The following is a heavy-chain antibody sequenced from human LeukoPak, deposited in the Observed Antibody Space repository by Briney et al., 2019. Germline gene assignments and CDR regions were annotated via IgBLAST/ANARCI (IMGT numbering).Heavy chain of an antibody. CDR2: INRSGGT. Sequence: SETLSLTCVVYSGSFSGYFWSWIRQPPGKGLEWIGEINRSGGTNYNPSLKSRVTISVDTSKNQFSLKLSSVTAADTAVYYCARGIVGPTYFDYWGQGTLVTVSS. CDR1: SGSFSGYF. D-gene: IGHD1-26*01. V-gene: IGHV4-34*01. CDR3: ARGIVGPTYFDY. J-gene: IGHJ4*02.